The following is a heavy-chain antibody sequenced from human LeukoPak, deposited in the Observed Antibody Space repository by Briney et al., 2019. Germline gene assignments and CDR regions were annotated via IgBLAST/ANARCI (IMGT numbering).Heavy chain of an antibody. J-gene: IGHJ3*02. D-gene: IGHD2-21*01. CDR1: GGSISSGDYY. Sequence: PSETLSLTCTVSGGSISSGDYYWSWIRQPPGKGLEWTGYIYYSGSTYYNPSLKSRVTISVDTSKNQFSLKLSSVTAADTAVYYCARGLLDADAFDIWGQGTMVTVSS. CDR2: IYYSGST. CDR3: ARGLLDADAFDI. V-gene: IGHV4-30-4*01.